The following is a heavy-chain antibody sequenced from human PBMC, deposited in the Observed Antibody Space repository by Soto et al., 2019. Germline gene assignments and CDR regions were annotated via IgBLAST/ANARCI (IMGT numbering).Heavy chain of an antibody. J-gene: IGHJ4*02. CDR2: INHSGST. CDR3: ARTSVGVPAAMRARPGESDY. D-gene: IGHD2-2*01. V-gene: IGHV4-34*01. Sequence: QVQLQQWGAGLLKPSETLSLTCAVYGGSFSGYYWSWIRQPPGKGLEWNGEINHSGSTNYNPSLKRRVTISVDTSKNQFSLKLSSVTAADTAVYYCARTSVGVPAAMRARPGESDYWGQGTLVTVSS. CDR1: GGSFSGYY.